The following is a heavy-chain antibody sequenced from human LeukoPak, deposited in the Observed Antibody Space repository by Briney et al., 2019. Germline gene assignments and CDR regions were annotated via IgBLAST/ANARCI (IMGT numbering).Heavy chain of an antibody. CDR2: IRYDGSNT. D-gene: IGHD6-19*01. V-gene: IGHV3-30*02. CDR3: AGGSGWLYFDY. J-gene: IGHJ4*02. Sequence: GGSLRLSCAASGFAASGFTFSTFGMHRVRQAPGKGLEWVAFIRYDGSNTYYADSVKGRFTISRDNSKDTLYLQMSSLRAEDTAVYYCAGGSGWLYFDYWGQGTLVTVSS. CDR1: GFTFSTFG.